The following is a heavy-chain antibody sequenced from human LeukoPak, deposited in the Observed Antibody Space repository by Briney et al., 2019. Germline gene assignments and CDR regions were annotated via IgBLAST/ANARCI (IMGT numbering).Heavy chain of an antibody. J-gene: IGHJ6*02. D-gene: IGHD2-2*01. CDR1: GFTFSSYG. CDR3: ARDIVVVPAAIGTYYYYYGMDV. Sequence: GGSLRLSCAASGFTFSSYGMHWVRQAPGKGLEWVAVISYDGSNKYYADSVKGRFTISRDNSKNTLYLQMNSLRAEDTAVYYCARDIVVVPAAIGTYYYYYGMDVWGQGTTVTVSS. CDR2: ISYDGSNK. V-gene: IGHV3-30*19.